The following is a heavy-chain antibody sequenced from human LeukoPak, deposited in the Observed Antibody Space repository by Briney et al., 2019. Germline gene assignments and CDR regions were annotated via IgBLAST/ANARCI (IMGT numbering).Heavy chain of an antibody. Sequence: ASVKVSCKASGGTFIKYTISWVRQRPGQGLEWMGGITPLFGTANYAQKFQGRVTITADESTSTAYMELSSLRSEDTAVYYCARDSDYYDSSGYYTHYFDYWGQGTLVTVSS. CDR1: GGTFIKYT. D-gene: IGHD3-22*01. CDR3: ARDSDYYDSSGYYTHYFDY. CDR2: ITPLFGTA. J-gene: IGHJ4*02. V-gene: IGHV1-69*13.